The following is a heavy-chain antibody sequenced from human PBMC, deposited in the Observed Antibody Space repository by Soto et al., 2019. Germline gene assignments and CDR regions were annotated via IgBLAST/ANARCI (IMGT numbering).Heavy chain of an antibody. D-gene: IGHD3-10*01. CDR3: ARGDRGGSGSPASYYYSGLDV. CDR1: GFTFGDSY. Sequence: GGSLRLSCAGSGFTFGDSYMSWIRQAPGKGLEWVSSVSAGGDMTYYSDSVKGRFTISRDNSNNALFLQMNSLRIEDTGLYYCARGDRGGSGSPASYYYSGLDVWGQGTTVTVSS. J-gene: IGHJ6*02. CDR2: VSAGGDMT. V-gene: IGHV3-23*01.